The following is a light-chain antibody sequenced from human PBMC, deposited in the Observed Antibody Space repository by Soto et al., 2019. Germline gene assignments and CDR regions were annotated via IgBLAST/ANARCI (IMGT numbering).Light chain of an antibody. CDR2: AAS. CDR3: QDYCTSRT. Sequence: ETVLTQSPATVSLSPGERATLPCRASQSVSSNKSAWYQQKPGQAPRLLIYAASSRAAVIPDRFSGSGSGTDFPLTISRLDDEVFAVYYWQDYCTSRTFGQGTKVDIK. J-gene: IGKJ1*01. CDR1: QSVSSNK. V-gene: IGKV3-20*01.